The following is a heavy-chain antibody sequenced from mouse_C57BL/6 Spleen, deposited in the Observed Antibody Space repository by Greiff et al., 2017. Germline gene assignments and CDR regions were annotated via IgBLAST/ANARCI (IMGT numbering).Heavy chain of an antibody. CDR1: GFPFSDYG. J-gene: IGHJ2*01. CDR2: ISSGSSTI. D-gene: IGHD1-1*01. V-gene: IGHV5-17*01. Sequence: EVKVIESGGGLVKPGGSLKLSCAASGFPFSDYGMHWVRQAPEKGLEWVAYISSGSSTIYYADTVKGRFTIARDNAKNTLFLQMTSLRSEDTAMYYCAGRGTTVLFDYWGQGTTLTVSA. CDR3: AGRGTTVLFDY.